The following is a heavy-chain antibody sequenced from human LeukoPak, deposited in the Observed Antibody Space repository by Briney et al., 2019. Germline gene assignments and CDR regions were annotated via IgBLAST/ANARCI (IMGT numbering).Heavy chain of an antibody. Sequence: GALSLSCAASGFTFRSYEMNLVRQAPGQGLEWVSDISNCGSTTYYACSVKGRFTISRDNAKHSLYLQMNSLTAEDTAVYYCARAQYSNSWRDYYYYMDVWGKGATVTISS. CDR3: ARAQYSNSWRDYYYYMDV. D-gene: IGHD2/OR15-2a*01. J-gene: IGHJ6*03. CDR1: GFTFRSYE. CDR2: ISNCGSTT. V-gene: IGHV3-48*03.